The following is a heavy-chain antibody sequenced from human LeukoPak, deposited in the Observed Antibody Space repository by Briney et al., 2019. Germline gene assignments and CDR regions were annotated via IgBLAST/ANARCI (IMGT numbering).Heavy chain of an antibody. J-gene: IGHJ1*01. CDR1: GGTFSSYA. CDR3: ARDSADCSGGSCYSAEYFHH. V-gene: IGHV1-69*01. Sequence: ASVKVSCKASGGTFSSYAISWVRQAPGQGLEWMGGIIPIFGTANYAQKFQGRVTITADESTSTAYMELSSLRSEDTAVYYCARDSADCSGGSCYSAEYFHHWGQGTLVTVSS. CDR2: IIPIFGTA. D-gene: IGHD2-15*01.